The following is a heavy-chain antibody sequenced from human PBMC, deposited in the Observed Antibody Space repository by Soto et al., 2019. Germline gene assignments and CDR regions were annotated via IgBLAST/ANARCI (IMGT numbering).Heavy chain of an antibody. CDR2: MNEDGSER. J-gene: IGHJ4*02. CDR3: ARDRAYSRFDY. D-gene: IGHD4-4*01. CDR1: GFSFSSAW. V-gene: IGHV3-7*03. Sequence: GGSLRLSCAVSGFSFSSAWMTWIRQAPGKGLGRVAIMNEDGSERYYVDSVKGRFTISRDNAKNALFLQMNSLRVEDTAVYFCARDRAYSRFDYWGQGSLVTVSS.